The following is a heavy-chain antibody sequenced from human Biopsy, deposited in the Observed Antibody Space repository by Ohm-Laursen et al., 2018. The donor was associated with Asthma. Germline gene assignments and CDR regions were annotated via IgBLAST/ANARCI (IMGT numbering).Heavy chain of an antibody. CDR3: AGFCSGGNCPDH. Sequence: GTLSLTCTVSGVSTRSYYWTWIRQPPGKGLEWIGNIHYSGSTYSNPSLKSRVTISVDTSKKQISLRLSSVIAADTAVYYCAGFCSGGNCPDHWGQGTLVTVSS. CDR1: GVSTRSYY. J-gene: IGHJ4*02. CDR2: IHYSGST. V-gene: IGHV4-59*01. D-gene: IGHD2-15*01.